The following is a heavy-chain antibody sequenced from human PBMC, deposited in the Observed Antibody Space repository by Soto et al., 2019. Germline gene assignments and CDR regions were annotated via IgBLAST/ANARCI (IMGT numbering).Heavy chain of an antibody. CDR2: IYYSGST. CDR1: GGSISSGGYY. V-gene: IGHV4-31*03. D-gene: IGHD2-21*02. J-gene: IGHJ6*02. CDR3: ARVCGGDCHYGMDV. Sequence: PSETLSLTCTVSGGSISSGGYYWSWLRQHPGKGLEWIGYIYYSGSTYYNPSLKSRVTISVDTTKNQFSLKLSSVTAADTAVYYCARVCGGDCHYGMDVWGQGTTVTVSS.